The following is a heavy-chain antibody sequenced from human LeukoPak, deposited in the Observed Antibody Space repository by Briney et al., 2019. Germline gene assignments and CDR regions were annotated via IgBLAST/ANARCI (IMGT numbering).Heavy chain of an antibody. D-gene: IGHD6-19*01. Sequence: PSETLSLTCTVSGGSISSYYWSWIRQPPGKGLEWIGYISYSGSTNYNPFLKSRVTISVDTPKNQFSLKLSSVTAADTAVYFCARVWAGQWLVDYWGQGTLVTVSS. CDR1: GGSISSYY. J-gene: IGHJ4*02. V-gene: IGHV4-59*01. CDR3: ARVWAGQWLVDY. CDR2: ISYSGST.